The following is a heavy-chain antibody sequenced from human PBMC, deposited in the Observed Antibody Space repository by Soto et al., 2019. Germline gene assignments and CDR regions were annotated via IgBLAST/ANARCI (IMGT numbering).Heavy chain of an antibody. CDR2: INHSGST. V-gene: IGHV4-34*01. CDR1: GGSFSGYY. CDR3: ARGDSSGWAYYFDY. D-gene: IGHD6-19*01. Sequence: SETLSLTCAVYGGSFSGYYWTWIRQPPGTGLEWIGEINHSGSTNYNPSLKSRVTISVDTSKNQFSLKLTSVTAADTAVYYCARGDSSGWAYYFDYWGQGTLVTVSS. J-gene: IGHJ4*02.